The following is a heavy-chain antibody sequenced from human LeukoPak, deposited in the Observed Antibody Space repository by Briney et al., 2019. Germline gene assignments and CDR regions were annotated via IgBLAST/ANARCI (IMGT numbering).Heavy chain of an antibody. CDR3: ARDLGTMVRGVSDY. J-gene: IGHJ4*02. V-gene: IGHV3-7*01. CDR2: IKLDGSEK. D-gene: IGHD3-10*01. CDR1: GFSLSNYW. Sequence: GGSLRLSCAASGFSLSNYWISWVRQAPGKGLEWVANIKLDGSEKYYVNSVKGRFTISRDNAKNSLNLQMNSLRAEDTAVYYCARDLGTMVRGVSDYWGQGTLVTVSP.